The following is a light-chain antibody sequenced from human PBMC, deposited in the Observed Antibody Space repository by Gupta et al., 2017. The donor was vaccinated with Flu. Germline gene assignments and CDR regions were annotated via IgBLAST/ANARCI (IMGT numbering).Light chain of an antibody. CDR1: QSVGSY. CDR2: DAS. J-gene: IGKJ4*01. V-gene: IGKV3-11*01. CDR3: QQRTTWPLT. Sequence: EIVLTQSPATLSLSPGERATLSCRASQSVGSYLAWYQQKPGQAPRLFIYDASTRATDIPARFSGSGSGTDFTLTISSLEPEDFAVYYCQQRTTWPLTFGGGTXVEIK.